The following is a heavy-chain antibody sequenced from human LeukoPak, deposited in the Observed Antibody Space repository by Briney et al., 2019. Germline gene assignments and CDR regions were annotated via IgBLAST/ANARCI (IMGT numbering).Heavy chain of an antibody. J-gene: IGHJ4*02. CDR2: IYHSGST. V-gene: IGHV4-30-2*01. CDR1: GGSISSGGYS. CDR3: ARVGIAAAGKGRNYLTYYFDY. D-gene: IGHD6-13*01. Sequence: SGTLSLTCAVSGGSISSGGYSWSWIRQPPGKGLEWIGYIYHSGSTYYNPSLKSRVTISVDRSKNQFSLKLSSVTAADTAVYYCARVGIAAAGKGRNYLTYYFDYRGQGTLVTVSS.